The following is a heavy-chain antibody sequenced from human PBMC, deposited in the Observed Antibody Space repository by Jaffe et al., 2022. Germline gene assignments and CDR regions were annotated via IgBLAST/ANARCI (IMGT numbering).Heavy chain of an antibody. J-gene: IGHJ4*02. CDR3: AKDLRGSSGWYYFDS. D-gene: IGHD6-19*01. CDR1: GFTFKDYA. Sequence: EVHLVESGGAVVQPGRSLRLSCAASGFTFKDYAMHWVRQVPGKGLEWVSVISWAGDTKNYADSVKGRFTISRDNTKNSLYLQMNSLRLEDTAFYYCAKDLRGSSGWYYFDSWGQGTLVTVSS. V-gene: IGHV3-43D*04. CDR2: ISWAGDTK.